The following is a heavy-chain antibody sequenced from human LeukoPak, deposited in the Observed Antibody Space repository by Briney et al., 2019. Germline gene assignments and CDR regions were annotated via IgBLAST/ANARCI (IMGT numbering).Heavy chain of an antibody. CDR2: IGIDSGNT. V-gene: IGHV3-48*01. D-gene: IGHD5-24*01. Sequence: GGSLRLSCAASGFTFSDYSMNWVHQAPGKGLEWVSYIGIDSGNTNYADSVKGRFTISGDKAKNSLYLQMNSLRVEDTAVYYCARDYKYAFDNWGQGTLVTVSS. CDR1: GFTFSDYS. J-gene: IGHJ4*02. CDR3: ARDYKYAFDN.